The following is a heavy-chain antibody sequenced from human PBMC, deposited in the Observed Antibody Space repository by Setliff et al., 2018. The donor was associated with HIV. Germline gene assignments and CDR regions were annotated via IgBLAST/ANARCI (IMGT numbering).Heavy chain of an antibody. J-gene: IGHJ4*02. D-gene: IGHD3-16*01. CDR1: GGTFDDYG. CDR3: ARVTWGPFDF. Sequence: SVKVSCKASGGTFDDYGFNWMRQAPGQGLEWMGGITPIFGTTHYAQKFQGRVTITADESTTAIYMELSGLRSDGTAVYYCARVTWGPFDFWGQGTLVTVS. V-gene: IGHV1-69*13. CDR2: ITPIFGTT.